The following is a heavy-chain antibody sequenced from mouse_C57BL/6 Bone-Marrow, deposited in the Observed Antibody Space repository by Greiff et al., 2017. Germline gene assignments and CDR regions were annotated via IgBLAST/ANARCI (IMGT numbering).Heavy chain of an antibody. CDR3: AREGTVVPFDY. CDR2: IVPSDSNT. CDR1: GYTFTSYW. D-gene: IGHD1-1*01. Sequence: VQLQQPGAELVRPGTSVKLSCKASGYTFTSYWMHWVKQRPGQGLEWIGVIVPSDSNTNYNQKFKGKATLTVDTSSSTAYMQLSSLTSEDSAVYYCAREGTVVPFDYWGQGTTLTVSS. J-gene: IGHJ2*01. V-gene: IGHV1-59*01.